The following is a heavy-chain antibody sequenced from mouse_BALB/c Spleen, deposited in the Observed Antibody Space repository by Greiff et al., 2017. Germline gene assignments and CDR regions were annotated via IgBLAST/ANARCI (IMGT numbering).Heavy chain of an antibody. CDR1: GYSFTGYY. CDR3: ARHQGYAMDY. V-gene: IGHV1-31*01. J-gene: IGHJ4*01. CDR2: INPYNGAT. Sequence: EVQLQESGPELVKPGASVKISCKASGYSFTGYYMHWVKQSHVKSLEWIGRINPYNGATSYNQNFKDKASLTVDKSSSTAYMELHSLTSEDSAVYYCARHQGYAMDYWGQGTSVTVSS.